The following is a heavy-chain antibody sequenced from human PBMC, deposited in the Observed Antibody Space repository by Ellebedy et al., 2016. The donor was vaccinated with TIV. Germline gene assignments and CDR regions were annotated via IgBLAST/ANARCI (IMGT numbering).Heavy chain of an antibody. CDR3: GKDLDVLTGFDF. J-gene: IGHJ4*02. D-gene: IGHD3-9*01. CDR1: GFTFEDYV. CDR2: ISWDGTMT. Sequence: GGSLRLSCAASGFTFEDYVMHWIRQPPGKGLEWVTVISWDGTMTYHADSVKGRFTVTRDNKKNLLYLKMNSLKTEDTAVYYCGKDLDVLTGFDFWGQGTLVTVSS. V-gene: IGHV3-43*01.